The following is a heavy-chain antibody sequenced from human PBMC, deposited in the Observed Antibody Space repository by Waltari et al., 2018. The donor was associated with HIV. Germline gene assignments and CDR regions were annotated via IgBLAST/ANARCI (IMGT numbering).Heavy chain of an antibody. CDR2: INPKNGVP. J-gene: IGHJ5*02. V-gene: IGHV1-2*02. Sequence: QVQLVQSGAAVMKPGASVKVSCQSSGYTFNEHYIHWVRQAPVRGFEWSEWINPKNGVPVYTEKVQGRVTMTSDTASSTTYMTLSGLTSADTAAYFCARIATTHTHRDWFDPWGQGTLVTVSS. CDR1: GYTFNEHY. CDR3: ARIATTHTHRDWFDP. D-gene: IGHD1-1*01.